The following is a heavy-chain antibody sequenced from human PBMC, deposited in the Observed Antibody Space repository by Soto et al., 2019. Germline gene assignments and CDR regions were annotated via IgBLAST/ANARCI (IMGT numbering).Heavy chain of an antibody. J-gene: IGHJ6*02. CDR2: IIPIFGTA. Sequence: QVQLVQSGAEVKKPGSSVKVSCKASGGTFSSYAISWVRQAPGQGLEWMGGIIPIFGTANYAQKFQGRVTITADKSTRTAYMELSSLRSEDTAMYYCARGGRVAYCGGDCYSLYYGMDVWGQGTTVTVSS. V-gene: IGHV1-69*06. D-gene: IGHD2-21*02. CDR3: ARGGRVAYCGGDCYSLYYGMDV. CDR1: GGTFSSYA.